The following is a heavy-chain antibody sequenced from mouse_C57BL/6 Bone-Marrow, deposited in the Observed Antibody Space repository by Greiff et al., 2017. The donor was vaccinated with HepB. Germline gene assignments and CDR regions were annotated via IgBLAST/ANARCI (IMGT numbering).Heavy chain of an antibody. Sequence: EVQLVESGGDLVKPGGSLKLSCAASGFTFSSYGMSWVRQTPDKRLEWVATISSGGSYTYYPDSVKGRFTISRDNAKNTLYLQMSSLKSEDTAMYYCAIYDGFAYWGQGTLVTVSA. J-gene: IGHJ3*01. CDR2: ISSGGSYT. D-gene: IGHD2-12*01. CDR1: GFTFSSYG. V-gene: IGHV5-6*01. CDR3: AIYDGFAY.